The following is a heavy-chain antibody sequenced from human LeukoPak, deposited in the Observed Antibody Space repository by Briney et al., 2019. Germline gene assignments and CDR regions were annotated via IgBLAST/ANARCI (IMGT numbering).Heavy chain of an antibody. D-gene: IGHD6-25*01. CDR1: GGSIRNYY. J-gene: IGHJ6*03. V-gene: IGHV4-4*07. CDR2: IYTTGST. CDR3: ARFPASAEYRHYYHMDV. Sequence: SETLSLTCTVSGGSIRNYYWNWIRQPAGKGLEWIGRIYTTGSTNYNPSLKSRVTMSVDKSKNQISLKLTSVTAADTAVYYCARFPASAEYRHYYHMDVWGKGTTVTVSS.